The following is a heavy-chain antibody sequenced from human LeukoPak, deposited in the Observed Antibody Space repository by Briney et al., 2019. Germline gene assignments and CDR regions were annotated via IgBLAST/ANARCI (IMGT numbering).Heavy chain of an antibody. D-gene: IGHD2-8*02. V-gene: IGHV3-64D*06. CDR1: GFTFSSYA. J-gene: IGHJ4*02. CDR3: ARVLRGNIDY. Sequence: GGSLRLSCSASGFTFSSYAMHWVRQAPGKGLEYVSAISSNGGSTYYADSVKGRFTISRDNSKNTLYLQTSSLRAEDTAVYYCARVLRGNIDYWGQGTLVTVSS. CDR2: ISSNGGST.